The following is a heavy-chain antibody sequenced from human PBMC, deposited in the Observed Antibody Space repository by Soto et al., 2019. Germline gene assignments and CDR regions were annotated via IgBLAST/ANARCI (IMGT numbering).Heavy chain of an antibody. CDR2: INHSGST. V-gene: IGHV4-34*01. CDR3: ARDDWGTTVTDPNYYYYYGMDV. Sequence: SETLSLTCAVYGGSFSDYSWTWIRQPPGKGLEWIGEINHSGSTYYNPSLKSRVTISVDTSKNQFSLKLTSVTAADTAVYYCARDDWGTTVTDPNYYYYYGMDVWGQGTTVTVSS. D-gene: IGHD1-1*01. CDR1: GGSFSDYS. J-gene: IGHJ6*02.